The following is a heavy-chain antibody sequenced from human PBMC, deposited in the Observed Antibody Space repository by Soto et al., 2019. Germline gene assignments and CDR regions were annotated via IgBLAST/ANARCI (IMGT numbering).Heavy chain of an antibody. Sequence: QVQLVQSGAEGKKPGAPVKVSCKASGYTFTGTNIHWVRQAPGKGLGWMGWINPNSGGTNYAQKFQGRVTVTSDTSISTAYMELNRLRSDDTAVYYCARDSYYDILTGYSRNAFDIWGQGTMVTVSS. V-gene: IGHV1-2*02. D-gene: IGHD3-9*01. CDR2: INPNSGGT. J-gene: IGHJ3*02. CDR1: GYTFTGTN. CDR3: ARDSYYDILTGYSRNAFDI.